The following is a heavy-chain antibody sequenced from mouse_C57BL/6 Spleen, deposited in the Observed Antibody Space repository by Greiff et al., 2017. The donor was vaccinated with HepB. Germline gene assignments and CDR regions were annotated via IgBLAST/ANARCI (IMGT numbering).Heavy chain of an antibody. CDR1: GYAFSSYW. J-gene: IGHJ2*01. CDR3: ARRDSGYGYFDY. D-gene: IGHD2-2*01. Sequence: VQLQQSGAELVKPGASVKISCKASGYAFSSYWMNWVKQRPGKGLEWIGQIYPGDGDTNYNGKFKGKATLTADKSSSTAYMQLSSLTSEASAVYFCARRDSGYGYFDYWGQGTTLTVSS. V-gene: IGHV1-80*01. CDR2: IYPGDGDT.